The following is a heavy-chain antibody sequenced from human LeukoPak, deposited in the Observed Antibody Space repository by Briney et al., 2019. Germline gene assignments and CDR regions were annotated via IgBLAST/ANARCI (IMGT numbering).Heavy chain of an antibody. CDR2: IGGSSASI. CDR1: GFTFSSYS. V-gene: IGHV3-21*01. Sequence: PGGSLRLSCAASGFTFSSYSMNWVRQAPGKGLEWVSSIGGSSASIFYADSVRGRFTISGDNAKSSLYLQMNSLRAEDTAIYYCAKESPYGDRDYWGQGTLVTVSS. CDR3: AKESPYGDRDY. J-gene: IGHJ4*02. D-gene: IGHD4-17*01.